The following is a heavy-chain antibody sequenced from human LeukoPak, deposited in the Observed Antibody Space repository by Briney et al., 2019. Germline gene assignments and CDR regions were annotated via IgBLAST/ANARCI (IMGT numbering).Heavy chain of an antibody. Sequence: GGSLRLSCAASGFTFSNYWMSWVRQAPGKGLEWVANIKQDGSEKYYVDSVRGRFTISRDNAKNSLYLQMNSLRAEDTAVYYCARDPVPRSSGYDRMDVWGKGTTVTVSS. CDR3: ARDPVPRSSGYDRMDV. CDR1: GFTFSNYW. J-gene: IGHJ6*04. CDR2: IKQDGSEK. D-gene: IGHD5-12*01. V-gene: IGHV3-7*01.